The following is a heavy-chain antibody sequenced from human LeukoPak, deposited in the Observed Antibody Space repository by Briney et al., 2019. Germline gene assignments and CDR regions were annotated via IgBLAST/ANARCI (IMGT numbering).Heavy chain of an antibody. V-gene: IGHV4-39*07. CDR1: GGSISSSSYY. Sequence: SETLSLTCTVSGGSISSSSYYWGWIRQPPGKGLEWIGSIYYSGSTYYNPSLKSRVTISVDTSKNQFSLKLSSVTATDTAVYYCASSLGWFGESHDYWGQGTLVTVSS. D-gene: IGHD3-10*01. CDR2: IYYSGST. J-gene: IGHJ4*02. CDR3: ASSLGWFGESHDY.